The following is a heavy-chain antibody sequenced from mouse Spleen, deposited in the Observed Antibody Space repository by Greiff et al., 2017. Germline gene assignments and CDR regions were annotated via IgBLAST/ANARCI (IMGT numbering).Heavy chain of an antibody. CDR2: INYDGSST. D-gene: IGHD1-1*02. CDR1: GFTFSDYY. CDR3: ARAMDYYYAMDY. V-gene: IGHV5-16*01. J-gene: IGHJ4*01. Sequence: EVKLVESEGGLVQPGSSMKLSCTASGFTFSDYYMAWVRQVPEKGLEWVANINYDGSSTYYLDSLKSRFIISRDNAKNILYLQMSSLKSEDTATYYCARAMDYYYAMDYWGQGTSVTVSS.